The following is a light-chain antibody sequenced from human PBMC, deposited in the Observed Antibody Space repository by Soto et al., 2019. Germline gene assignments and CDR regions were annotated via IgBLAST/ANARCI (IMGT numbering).Light chain of an antibody. Sequence: DIQMTQSPSSLSASVGDRVTITCRASQGISSFLAWFQQKPGKAPKSLIYLASSLQSGVPSTFSGSGSGTHFTLTISSLQPEDFGTYYCQQYNSYPYTFGQGTKREI. CDR2: LAS. J-gene: IGKJ2*01. CDR1: QGISSF. CDR3: QQYNSYPYT. V-gene: IGKV1-16*01.